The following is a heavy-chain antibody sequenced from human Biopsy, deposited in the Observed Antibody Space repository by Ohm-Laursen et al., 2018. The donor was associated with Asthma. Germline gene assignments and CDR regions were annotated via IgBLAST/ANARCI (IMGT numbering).Heavy chain of an antibody. J-gene: IGHJ5*02. CDR3: ARDRGYCSGGTCPSWFDP. V-gene: IGHV1-2*06. CDR2: INPNSGDT. D-gene: IGHD2-15*01. CDR1: GYTFTDYS. Sequence: VSSVKVSCKASGYTFTDYSIHWVRQAPGQGLEWMGRINPNSGDTKYAQRFQGRVTVTRDRSISTAYMELSRLRSDDTAVYYCARDRGYCSGGTCPSWFDPWGQGTRVTVSS.